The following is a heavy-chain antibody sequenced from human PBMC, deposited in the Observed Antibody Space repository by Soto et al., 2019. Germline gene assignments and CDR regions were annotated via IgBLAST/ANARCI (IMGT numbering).Heavy chain of an antibody. CDR3: ARDNSGSYSFDK. V-gene: IGHV4-61*01. CDR2: VFYSGST. D-gene: IGHD1-26*01. CDR1: GGSISRGSYY. J-gene: IGHJ4*02. Sequence: QVQLQESGPGLVKSSETLSLTCTVSGGSISRGSYYWTWIRQPPGKGLEWIGYVFYSGSTNYNPPLRSRVTISVDKSKNQFSLTLSSVTTADTAVYYCARDNSGSYSFDKGGQGTLVTVSS.